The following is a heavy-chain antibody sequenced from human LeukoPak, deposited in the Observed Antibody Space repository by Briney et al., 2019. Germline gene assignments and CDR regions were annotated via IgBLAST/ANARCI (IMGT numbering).Heavy chain of an antibody. CDR2: IYYSGNT. J-gene: IGHJ4*02. V-gene: IGHV4-59*01. CDR3: ARSTGSTMFIDY. D-gene: IGHD3-10*02. CDR1: GGSISPYY. Sequence: PSETVSLTCTVSGGSISPYYWSWIRQPPGKGREWLGYIYYSGNTEYKPSLKSRVAMSVDTSKNQFSLRLSSVTAADTAVYYCARSTGSTMFIDYWGQGTLVTVSS.